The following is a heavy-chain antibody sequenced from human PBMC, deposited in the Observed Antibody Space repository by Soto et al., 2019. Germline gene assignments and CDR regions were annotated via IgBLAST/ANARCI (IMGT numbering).Heavy chain of an antibody. D-gene: IGHD3-3*01. J-gene: IGHJ5*02. CDR3: ARNLDQNWFDP. CDR2: IYYTGST. V-gene: IGHV4-31*03. Sequence: SETLSLTCTVSGGSVSSGSYYWSWIRQHPGKGLEWIGYIYYTGSTYYNPSLKSRITISVDTSKNQFSLKLSSVTAADTAVYYCARNLDQNWFDPWGQGTLVTVS. CDR1: GGSVSSGSYY.